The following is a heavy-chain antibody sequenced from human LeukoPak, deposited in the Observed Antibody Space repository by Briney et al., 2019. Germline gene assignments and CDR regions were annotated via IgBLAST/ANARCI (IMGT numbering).Heavy chain of an antibody. J-gene: IGHJ4*02. V-gene: IGHV3-7*01. Sequence: GGSLRLSCAASEFSVGSNYMTWVRQAPGKGLEWVANIKQDGSEKYYVDSVKGRFTISRDNAKNTLYLQMNSLRAEDTAVYYCARDYYDSSGYSGFDYWGQGTPVTVSS. D-gene: IGHD3-22*01. CDR2: IKQDGSEK. CDR1: EFSVGSNY. CDR3: ARDYYDSSGYSGFDY.